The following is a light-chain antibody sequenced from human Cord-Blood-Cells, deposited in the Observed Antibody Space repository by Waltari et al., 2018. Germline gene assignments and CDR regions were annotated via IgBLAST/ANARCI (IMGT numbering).Light chain of an antibody. V-gene: IGKV3-11*01. CDR1: PSVTSY. CDR2: SAS. CDR3: QQRSNWPPIT. J-gene: IGKJ5*01. Sequence: EIVLTQSLATLSLSPGERATLSCRASPSVTSYLAWYQQKPGLAPRLLIYSASNRATGIPARFSGSGSATDFTLTISSLEPEDFAVYYCQQRSNWPPITFGQGTRLEIK.